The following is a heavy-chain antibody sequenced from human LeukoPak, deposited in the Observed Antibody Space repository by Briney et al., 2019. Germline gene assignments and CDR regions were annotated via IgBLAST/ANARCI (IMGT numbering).Heavy chain of an antibody. CDR1: GYTFTTFG. CDR2: ISGRSDDI. J-gene: IGHJ6*02. CDR3: ARGSMITFGGVIVDFDV. Sequence: GASVKVSCQASGYTFTTFGISWVRQAPGRGLEWMGYISGRSDDINFAQNFQDRLTMTTDTSTSTAYMELSSLRSEDTAVYYCARGSMITFGGVIVDFDVWGQGTTVTVSS. D-gene: IGHD3-16*02. V-gene: IGHV1-18*01.